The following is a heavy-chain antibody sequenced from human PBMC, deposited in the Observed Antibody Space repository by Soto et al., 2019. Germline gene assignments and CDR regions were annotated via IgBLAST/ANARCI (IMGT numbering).Heavy chain of an antibody. V-gene: IGHV4-34*01. Sequence: AEGLSVTCAVYGGSLSGYYRTWIRQPPGKGLEWIGEVNRRGSTNYNPSLKDRVTISVDTSKNQFSLKLTSVAAADTAIYYCGRAGDNSGYCDYWGQGIQVTVSS. CDR3: GRAGDNSGYCDY. CDR1: GGSLSGYY. J-gene: IGHJ4*02. CDR2: VNRRGST. D-gene: IGHD3-22*01.